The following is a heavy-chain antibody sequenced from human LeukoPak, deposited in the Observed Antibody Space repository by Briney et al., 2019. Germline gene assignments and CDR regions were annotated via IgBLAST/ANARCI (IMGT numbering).Heavy chain of an antibody. J-gene: IGHJ5*02. V-gene: IGHV3-74*01. D-gene: IGHD1-26*01. Sequence: GGSLRLSCAASGFPFISYSVYCFRQAPGKGLVWVARIHGDGDNISYTDYVSGRFTLSRDNAKDTLYLHMNSLRPEDTAVSYCARAQVGAPTDLWGQGTLVTVSS. CDR2: IHGDGDNI. CDR3: ARAQVGAPTDL. CDR1: GFPFISYS.